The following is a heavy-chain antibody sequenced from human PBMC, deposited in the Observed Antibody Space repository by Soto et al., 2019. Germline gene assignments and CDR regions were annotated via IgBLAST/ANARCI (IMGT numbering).Heavy chain of an antibody. D-gene: IGHD4-4*01. CDR3: ARRYSNSGDGFDY. CDR2: IYYSGST. V-gene: IGHV4-31*03. Sequence: SETLSLTCTVSGGSISSGGYYWSWIRQDPGKGLEWIGCIYYSGSTYYNPSLKSRVTISIDTSKNDFSLNLSSVTAADTAVYYCARRYSNSGDGFDYWGQGTLVTVSS. J-gene: IGHJ4*02. CDR1: GGSISSGGYY.